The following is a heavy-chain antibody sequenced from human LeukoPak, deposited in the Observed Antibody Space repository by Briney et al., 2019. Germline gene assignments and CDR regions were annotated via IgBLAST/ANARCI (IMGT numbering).Heavy chain of an antibody. Sequence: EASVKVSCKASGGTFSSYAISWVRQAPGQGLEWMGRIIPILGIANYAQKFQGRVTITADKSTSTAYMELSSLRSEDTAVYYCARVGPTIGYFDLWGRGTLVTVSS. V-gene: IGHV1-69*04. CDR1: GGTFSSYA. CDR2: IIPILGIA. D-gene: IGHD1-26*01. J-gene: IGHJ2*01. CDR3: ARVGPTIGYFDL.